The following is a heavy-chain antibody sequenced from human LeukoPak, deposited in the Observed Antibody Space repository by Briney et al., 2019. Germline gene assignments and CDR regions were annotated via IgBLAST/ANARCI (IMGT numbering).Heavy chain of an antibody. CDR2: MNPNSGNI. V-gene: IGHV1-8*01. CDR3: AREDGGVVTFDY. D-gene: IGHD3-3*01. Sequence: ASVKVSCKASGYTFTSYDINWVRQATGQGLEWMGWMNPNSGNIGYAQKFQGRVTMTRNTSISTAYMELSSLRSEDTAVYYCAREDGGVVTFDYWGQGTLVTVSS. J-gene: IGHJ4*02. CDR1: GYTFTSYD.